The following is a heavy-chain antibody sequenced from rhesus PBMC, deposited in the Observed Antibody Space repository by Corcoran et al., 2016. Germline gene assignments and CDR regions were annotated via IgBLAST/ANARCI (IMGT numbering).Heavy chain of an antibody. D-gene: IGHD2-8*01. CDR1: GFTFSSYW. CDR3: AKVGYCSGGFCYTFIDY. J-gene: IGHJ4*01. CDR2: SNSGCGST. Sequence: EVQLVESGGGLAKPGGSLRLSCAASGFTFSSYWMHWVRQAPGKALAWVSASNSGCGSTNKANSVKSRFTTSRDNSKNTLALKMNSVRTEDTAVYYCAKVGYCSGGFCYTFIDYWGQGVLVTVSS. V-gene: IGHV3S25*01.